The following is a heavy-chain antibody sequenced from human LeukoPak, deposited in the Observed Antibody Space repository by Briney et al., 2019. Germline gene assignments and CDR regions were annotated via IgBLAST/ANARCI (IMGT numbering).Heavy chain of an antibody. CDR2: IKQDGSEK. V-gene: IGHV3-7*01. CDR3: VREFDEVGDFWSGYHL. D-gene: IGHD3-3*01. Sequence: GGSLRLSFTPPGFTFSNYWMNWVRQAPGKGLKWVANIKQDGSEKYYVDSVKGRFTISRDNTKNSLYLQMNSLRTEDTAVYNCVREFDEVGDFWSGYHLWGQGTLVTVSS. J-gene: IGHJ4*02. CDR1: GFTFSNYW.